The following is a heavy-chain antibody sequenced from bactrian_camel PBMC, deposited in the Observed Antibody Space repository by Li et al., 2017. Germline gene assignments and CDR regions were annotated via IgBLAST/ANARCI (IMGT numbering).Heavy chain of an antibody. V-gene: IGHV3S55*01. CDR2: IASDGST. CDR3: AVAFSLSCPKYSGWFQGAFFGL. CDR1: GYTFTGYS. Sequence: HVQLVESGGGSVQAGGSLRLSCAASGYTFTGYSMGWFRQATGKEPEGVAGIASDGSTTYADSVKGRFTIVKDNAKNTLYLQMSSLKPEGTAMYYCAVAFSLSCPKYSGWFQGAFFGLWGQGTQVTVS. D-gene: IGHD6*01. J-gene: IGHJ6*01.